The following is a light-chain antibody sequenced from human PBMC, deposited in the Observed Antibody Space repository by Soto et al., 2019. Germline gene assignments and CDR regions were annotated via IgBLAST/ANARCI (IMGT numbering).Light chain of an antibody. Sequence: DIVLTQSPGTLSLSPGERATLSCRASQSVTRYLAWYQQRPGQAPRLLIYDASHRATGIPARFSGSGSGTDFTLTISSLEPEDSAVYYCQQRSNWTFGQGTKVEIK. V-gene: IGKV3-11*01. CDR2: DAS. J-gene: IGKJ1*01. CDR3: QQRSNWT. CDR1: QSVTRY.